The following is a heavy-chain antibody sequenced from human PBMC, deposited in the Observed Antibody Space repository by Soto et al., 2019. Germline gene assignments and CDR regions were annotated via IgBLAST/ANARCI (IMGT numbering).Heavy chain of an antibody. CDR2: ISYDGSNK. Sequence: GCSMGLACAASGFAFNSYGMHGVCQAPGEGLEWFAVISYDGSNKYYADSVKGRFTISRDNSKNTLYLQMNSLRAEDTAVYYCAKMRHIVLTPGPYYYYGMDVWGQGTTVTVSS. J-gene: IGHJ6*02. CDR1: GFAFNSYG. V-gene: IGHV3-30*18. D-gene: IGHD2-8*01. CDR3: AKMRHIVLTPGPYYYYGMDV.